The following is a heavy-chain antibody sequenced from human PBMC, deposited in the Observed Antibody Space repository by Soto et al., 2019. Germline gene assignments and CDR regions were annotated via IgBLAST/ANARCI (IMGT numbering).Heavy chain of an antibody. CDR1: VVTFTSSA. D-gene: IGHD3-9*01. Sequence: ASVKVSCTASVVTFTSSAMQWVRQARGQRLEWIGWIVVGSGNTNYAQKFQERVTITRDMSTSTAYMELSSLRSEDTAVYYCAASYYDILTGSAVSMDVWGQGTTVTVSS. CDR2: IVVGSGNT. CDR3: AASYYDILTGSAVSMDV. V-gene: IGHV1-58*02. J-gene: IGHJ6*02.